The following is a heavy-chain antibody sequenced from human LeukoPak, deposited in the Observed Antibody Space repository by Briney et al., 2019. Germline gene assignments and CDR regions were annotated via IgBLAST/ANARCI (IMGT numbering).Heavy chain of an antibody. Sequence: GESLRLSCAASGFTFGSYSMNWVRQAPGKGLEWVSSISSSSSYIYYADSVKGRFTISRDNAKNSLYLQMNSLRAEDTVVYYCARLVGYCSSTSCSDYWGQGTLVTVSS. J-gene: IGHJ4*02. CDR1: GFTFGSYS. V-gene: IGHV3-21*01. CDR2: ISSSSSYI. D-gene: IGHD2-2*01. CDR3: ARLVGYCSSTSCSDY.